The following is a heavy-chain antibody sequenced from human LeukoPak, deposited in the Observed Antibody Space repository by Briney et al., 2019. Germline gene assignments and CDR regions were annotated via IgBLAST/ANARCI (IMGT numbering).Heavy chain of an antibody. D-gene: IGHD6-19*01. J-gene: IGHJ5*02. CDR1: GGSISSGGYY. CDR2: IYYSGST. CDR3: AGAYSSGWSLHNLFDP. Sequence: PSETLSLTCTVSGGSISSGGYYWSWIRQHPGKGLEWIGYIYYSGSTYYNPSLKSRVTISVDTSKNQFSLKLRSATAADTAVYYCAGAYSSGWSLHNLFDPWGQGTLVTVSS. V-gene: IGHV4-31*03.